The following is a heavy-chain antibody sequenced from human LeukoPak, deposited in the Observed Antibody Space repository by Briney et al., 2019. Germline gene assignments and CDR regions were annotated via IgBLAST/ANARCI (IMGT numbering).Heavy chain of an antibody. J-gene: IGHJ6*03. V-gene: IGHV3-7*01. CDR1: GFTFTTYW. CDR3: ARGRDTSSYYYYYYMDV. D-gene: IGHD6-13*01. CDR2: IKQDGTEK. Sequence: GGSLRLSCAASGFTFTTYWMSWVRQAPGKGLEWVANIKQDGTEKYYVDSVKGRFTISRDNAKNSLYLQMNSLRAEDTAVYYCARGRDTSSYYYYYYMDVWGKGTTVTISS.